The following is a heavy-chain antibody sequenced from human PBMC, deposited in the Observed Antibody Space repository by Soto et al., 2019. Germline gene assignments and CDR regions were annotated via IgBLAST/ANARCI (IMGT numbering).Heavy chain of an antibody. Sequence: PSETLSLTCTVSGGSISSGDYYWSWIRQPPGKGLEWIGYIYYSGSTYYNPSLKSRVTISVDTSKNQFSLKLSSVTAADTAVYYCARAGASIAALPNWFDPWGQGNLVTVSS. CDR2: IYYSGST. V-gene: IGHV4-30-4*01. CDR3: ARAGASIAALPNWFDP. CDR1: GGSISSGDYY. D-gene: IGHD6-6*01. J-gene: IGHJ5*02.